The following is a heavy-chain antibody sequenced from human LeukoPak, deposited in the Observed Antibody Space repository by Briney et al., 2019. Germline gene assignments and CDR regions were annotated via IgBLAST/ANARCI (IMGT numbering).Heavy chain of an antibody. J-gene: IGHJ4*02. V-gene: IGHV3-23*01. CDR1: GFTVSSNY. Sequence: GGSLRLSCAASGFTVSSNYMSWVRQAPGKGLEWVSAISGSGGSTYYADSVKGRFTISRDNSKNTLYLQMNSLRAEDTAVYYCAKDIEQLVPGTLDYWGQGTLVTVSS. D-gene: IGHD6-6*01. CDR3: AKDIEQLVPGTLDY. CDR2: ISGSGGST.